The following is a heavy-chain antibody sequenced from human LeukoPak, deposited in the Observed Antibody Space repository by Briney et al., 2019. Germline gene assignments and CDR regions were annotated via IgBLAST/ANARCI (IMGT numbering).Heavy chain of an antibody. V-gene: IGHV1-69*06. D-gene: IGHD2-2*01. Sequence: SVKVSCKASGGTLSSYAISWVRQAPGQGLEWMGGIIPIFGTANYAQKFQGRVTITADKSTSTAYMELSSLRSEDTAVYYCARSSRVVVPAGFDYWGQGTLVTVSS. CDR1: GGTLSSYA. CDR2: IIPIFGTA. CDR3: ARSSRVVVPAGFDY. J-gene: IGHJ4*02.